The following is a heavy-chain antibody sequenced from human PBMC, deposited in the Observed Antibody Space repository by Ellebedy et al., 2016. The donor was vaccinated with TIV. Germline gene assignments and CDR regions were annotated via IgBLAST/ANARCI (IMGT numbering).Heavy chain of an antibody. CDR2: ISAYSGKT. CDR3: ARSRYSGYDYSDY. V-gene: IGHV1-18*04. D-gene: IGHD5-12*01. Sequence: AASVKVSCKASGYTFTGYYMHWVRQAPGQGLEWMGWISAYSGKTNYAQKFQGRVTLTTDTSTGTAHMELRSLRSDDTAVYYCARSRYSGYDYSDYWGQGTLVTVSS. J-gene: IGHJ4*02. CDR1: GYTFTGYY.